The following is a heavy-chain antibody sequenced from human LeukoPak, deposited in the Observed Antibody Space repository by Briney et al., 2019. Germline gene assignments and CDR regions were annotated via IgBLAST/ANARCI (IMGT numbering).Heavy chain of an antibody. J-gene: IGHJ3*02. CDR1: GGSFSGYY. CDR3: ASRRTRSGTSCCAFDI. V-gene: IGHV4-34*01. D-gene: IGHD2-2*01. Sequence: PSETLSLTCAVYGGSFSGYYWSWIRQPPGKGLEWIGEINHSGSTNYNPSLKSRVTISVDTSKNQFSLKLSSVTAADTAVYYCASRRTRSGTSCCAFDIWGQGTMVTVSS. CDR2: INHSGST.